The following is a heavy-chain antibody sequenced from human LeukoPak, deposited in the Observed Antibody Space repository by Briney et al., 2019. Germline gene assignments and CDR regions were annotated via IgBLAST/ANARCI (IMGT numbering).Heavy chain of an antibody. D-gene: IGHD6-25*01. J-gene: IGHJ4*02. V-gene: IGHV1-46*01. CDR2: IKPSGRGT. CDR3: ARQYSSGYFFLDY. Sequence: ASVKVSCKTSGYTFTNYYVYWVRQAPGQGLEWMGIIKPSGRGTTYAQKFQGRVTMTRDTPTSTVYMELSSLRSEDTAVYYCARQYSSGYFFLDYWGQGTLVAVSS. CDR1: GYTFTNYY.